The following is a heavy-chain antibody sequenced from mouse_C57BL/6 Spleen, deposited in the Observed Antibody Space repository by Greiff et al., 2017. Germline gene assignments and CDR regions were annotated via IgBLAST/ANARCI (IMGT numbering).Heavy chain of an antibody. J-gene: IGHJ3*01. V-gene: IGHV5-4*01. CDR3: ASSNWDGDAY. Sequence: EVQVVESGGGLVKPGGSLKLSCAASGFTFSSYAMSWVRQTPEKRLEWVATISDGGSYTYYPDNVKGRFTISRDNAKNNLYLQMSHLKSEDTAMYYCASSNWDGDAYWGQGTLVTVSA. D-gene: IGHD4-1*01. CDR2: ISDGGSYT. CDR1: GFTFSSYA.